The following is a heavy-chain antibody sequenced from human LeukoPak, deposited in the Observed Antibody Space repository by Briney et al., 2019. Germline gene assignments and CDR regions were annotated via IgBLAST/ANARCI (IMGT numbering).Heavy chain of an antibody. CDR1: GGSFSSYT. J-gene: IGHJ4*02. CDR2: IIPNYGAT. Sequence: SVKVSCKASGGSFSSYTINWVRQAPGQGLEWMGEIIPNYGATNYAQKFQGRVTISADSSTSTAYMELISLTSDDTAVYYCARDYTIKAPYFDSWGQGTLVTVSS. V-gene: IGHV1-69*13. CDR3: ARDYTIKAPYFDS. D-gene: IGHD5-24*01.